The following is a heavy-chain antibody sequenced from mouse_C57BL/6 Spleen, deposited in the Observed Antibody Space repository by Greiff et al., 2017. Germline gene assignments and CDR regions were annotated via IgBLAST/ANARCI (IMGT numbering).Heavy chain of an antibody. CDR1: GYSITSGYY. CDR3: ARALLLRPMDY. D-gene: IGHD1-1*01. CDR2: ISYDGSN. J-gene: IGHJ4*01. Sequence: EESGPGLVKPSQSLSLTCSVTGYSITSGYYWNWIRQFPGNKLEWRGYISYDGSNNYNPTLKKRISITRDTAQNQLFLKLNSVTSEDTATYYCARALLLRPMDYWGQGTSVTVSS. V-gene: IGHV3-6*01.